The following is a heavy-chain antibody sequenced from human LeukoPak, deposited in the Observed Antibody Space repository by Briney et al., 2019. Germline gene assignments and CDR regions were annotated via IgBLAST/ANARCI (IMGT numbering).Heavy chain of an antibody. CDR1: GGSY. CDR2: MSYTGST. CDR3: ARDRYYYDSSGYYPLDY. V-gene: IGHV4-39*07. Sequence: SETLSLTCTVSGGSYWGWIRQPPGKGLEWTGSMSYTGSTHYNPSLQSRVTISVDTSKNLFSLKLSSVTAADTAVYYCARDRYYYDSSGYYPLDYWGQGTLVAVSS. D-gene: IGHD3-22*01. J-gene: IGHJ4*02.